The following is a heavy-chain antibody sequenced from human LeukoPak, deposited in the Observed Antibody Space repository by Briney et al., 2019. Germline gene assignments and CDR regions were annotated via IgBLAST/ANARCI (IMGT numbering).Heavy chain of an antibody. CDR2: IYHSGRT. V-gene: IGHV4-4*02. J-gene: IGHJ4*02. D-gene: IGHD3-22*01. CDR3: ARDNYDNSGYYFDY. CDR1: GGSISSSNW. Sequence: SETLSLTCAVSGGSISSSNWWSWVRQPPGKGLEWIGEIYHSGRTNYTPSLKSRVTISVDKSKNQLSLKLSSVTAADTAVYYCARDNYDNSGYYFDYWGQGTLVTVSS.